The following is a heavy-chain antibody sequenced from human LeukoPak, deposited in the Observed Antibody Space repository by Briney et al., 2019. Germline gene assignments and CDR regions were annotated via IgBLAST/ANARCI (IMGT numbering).Heavy chain of an antibody. J-gene: IGHJ4*02. V-gene: IGHV3-9*01. CDR1: GFTFDDYA. Sequence: GGSLRLSCAASGFTFDDYAMHWVRQAPGKGLEWVSGISWNSGSIGYADSVKGRFTISRDNAKNSLYLQMNSLRAEDTALYYCAKDSYDFWSGYYDYWGQGTLVTVSS. CDR3: AKDSYDFWSGYYDY. CDR2: ISWNSGSI. D-gene: IGHD3-3*01.